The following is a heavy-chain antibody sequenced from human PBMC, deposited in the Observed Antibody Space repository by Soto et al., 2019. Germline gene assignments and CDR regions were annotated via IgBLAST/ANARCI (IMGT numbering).Heavy chain of an antibody. CDR2: IYYSGST. D-gene: IGHD3-3*01. CDR1: GGSISSYY. Sequence: QVQLQESGPGLVKPSETLSLTCTVSGGSISSYYWSWIRQPPGKGLEWIGYIYYSGSTNYNPSLKSRVTISVDTSKNQFSLKLSSVTAADTAVYYCARHGGSYDFWSGYYDYGASYYFDYWGQGTLVTVSS. V-gene: IGHV4-59*08. CDR3: ARHGGSYDFWSGYYDYGASYYFDY. J-gene: IGHJ4*02.